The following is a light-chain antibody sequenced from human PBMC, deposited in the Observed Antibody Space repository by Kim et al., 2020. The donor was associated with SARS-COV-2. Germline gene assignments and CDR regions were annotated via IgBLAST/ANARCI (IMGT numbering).Light chain of an antibody. CDR2: DAS. CDR1: QSVSNNY. V-gene: IGKV3-20*01. J-gene: IGKJ3*01. CDR3: QQYGSSLFT. Sequence: EIVFTQSPGTLSLSPGERATLSCRASQSVSNNYLAWYQQKPGQAPRLLIYDASSRATGIPDRFSGSGSGTDFTLTISRLEPEDFAVYYCQQYGSSLFTFGPGTKVDIK.